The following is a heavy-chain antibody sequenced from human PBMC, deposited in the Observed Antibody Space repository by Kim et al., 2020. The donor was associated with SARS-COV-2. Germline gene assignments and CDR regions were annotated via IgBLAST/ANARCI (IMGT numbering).Heavy chain of an antibody. Sequence: SETLSLTCTVSGGFISSRSHYWGWIRQPPGKGLEWIGSMYYSGSTYYKPSLKSRVTIPVDTSKNQFSLKLSSVTAADTAVYFCARQGGSYDILTNYYPDWFDPWGQGILVTVSS. J-gene: IGHJ5*02. CDR3: ARQGGSYDILTNYYPDWFDP. CDR1: GGFISSRSHY. D-gene: IGHD3-9*01. CDR2: MYYSGST. V-gene: IGHV4-39*01.